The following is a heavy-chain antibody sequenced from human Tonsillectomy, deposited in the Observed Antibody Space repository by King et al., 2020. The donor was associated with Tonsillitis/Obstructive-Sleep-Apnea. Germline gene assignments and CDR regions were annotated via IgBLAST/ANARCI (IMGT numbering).Heavy chain of an antibody. V-gene: IGHV3-15*07. CDR1: GFTFSNAW. D-gene: IGHD4-17*01. J-gene: IGHJ6*02. Sequence: VQLVESGGGLVKPGGSLRLSCAASGFTFSNAWMNWVRQAPGKGLEWVGRIKSKTDGGTTDYAAPVKGRFTISRDDSKNTLYLQMNSLKTEDTAVYYCTPPDGDFVGLYYYDGMDVWGQGTPVPVSS. CDR3: TPPDGDFVGLYYYDGMDV. CDR2: IKSKTDGGTT.